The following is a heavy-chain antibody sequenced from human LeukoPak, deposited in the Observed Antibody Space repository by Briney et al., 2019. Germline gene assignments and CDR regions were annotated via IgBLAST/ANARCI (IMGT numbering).Heavy chain of an antibody. CDR3: AKAAQHSGSYYAGFDI. J-gene: IGHJ3*02. CDR1: GFTFSIYV. Sequence: GGSLRLSCAASGFTFSIYVMSWVRQAPGKGLEWVSGISGSGGGTYYADSVKGRFTISRDNPKNTLNLQMNSLTADDTAVYYCAKAAQHSGSYYAGFDIWGQGTMVTVSS. D-gene: IGHD1-26*01. V-gene: IGHV3-23*01. CDR2: ISGSGGGT.